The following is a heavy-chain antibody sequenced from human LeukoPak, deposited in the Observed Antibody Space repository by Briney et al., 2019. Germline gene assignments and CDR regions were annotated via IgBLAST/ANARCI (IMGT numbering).Heavy chain of an antibody. V-gene: IGHV4-39*07. J-gene: IGHJ4*02. CDR3: ARGRGRGSYSSLVYFDY. CDR1: GGSISSGGNY. Sequence: SSETLSLTCTVSGGSISSGGNYWSWFRQPPGKGLEWIGEINHSGSTNYNPSLKSRVTISVDTSKNQFSLKLSSVTAADTAVYYCARGRGRGSYSSLVYFDYWGQGTLVTVSS. D-gene: IGHD1-26*01. CDR2: INHSGST.